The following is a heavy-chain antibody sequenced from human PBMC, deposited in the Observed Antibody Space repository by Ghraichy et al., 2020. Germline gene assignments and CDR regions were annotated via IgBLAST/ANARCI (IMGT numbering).Heavy chain of an antibody. CDR3: ARDRVGVAVAGSGKLDS. D-gene: IGHD6-19*01. Sequence: TLSLTCTVSGDSISSSSYYWTWIRQSPGKGLEWIGTIYYSGYTYYTPSLESRVTISIDTSKNQFSLNVNSVTAADTAVYYCARDRVGVAVAGSGKLDSWGQGILVTVSS. CDR2: IYYSGYT. CDR1: GDSISSSSYY. J-gene: IGHJ4*02. V-gene: IGHV4-39*07.